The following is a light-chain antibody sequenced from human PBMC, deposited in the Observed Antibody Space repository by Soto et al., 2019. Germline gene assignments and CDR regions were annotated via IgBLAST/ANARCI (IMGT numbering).Light chain of an antibody. Sequence: EVVLTQSPVTLSSSPGERATLSCRASQSVTSNYLAWYQQKRGQAPRLLIWGASIRATDLPDRFSGGGSGTDFTLTISRLEAEDSAVYYCQQYGSSPGTFGQGTKV. J-gene: IGKJ1*01. CDR2: GAS. V-gene: IGKV3-20*01. CDR3: QQYGSSPGT. CDR1: QSVTSNY.